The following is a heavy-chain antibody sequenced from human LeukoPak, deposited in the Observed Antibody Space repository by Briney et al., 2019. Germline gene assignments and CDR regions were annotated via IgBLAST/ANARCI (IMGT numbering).Heavy chain of an antibody. CDR3: AREKPALTYYHDSSGYYYFDY. D-gene: IGHD3-22*01. Sequence: GGSLRLSCAASGFTFSSYSMNWVRPAPGKGLEWVSSISSSSSYIYYADSVKGRFTISRDNAKNSLYLQMNSLRAEDTAVYYCAREKPALTYYHDSSGYYYFDYWGQGTLVTVSS. J-gene: IGHJ4*02. CDR1: GFTFSSYS. V-gene: IGHV3-21*01. CDR2: ISSSSSYI.